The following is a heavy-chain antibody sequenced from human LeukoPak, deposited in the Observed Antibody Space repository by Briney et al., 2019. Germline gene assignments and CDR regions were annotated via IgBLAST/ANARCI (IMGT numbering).Heavy chain of an antibody. CDR1: GYSISSGYY. Sequence: KPSVTLSLTCTVSGYSISSGYYWGWIRQPPGKGLEWIGSIYHSGSTYYNPSLKSRVTISVDTSKNQFSLNLRSVTAADTAVYSCARAMYYYDSSGYYNYWGQGTLVTVSS. J-gene: IGHJ4*02. D-gene: IGHD3-22*01. CDR3: ARAMYYYDSSGYYNY. V-gene: IGHV4-38-2*02. CDR2: IYHSGST.